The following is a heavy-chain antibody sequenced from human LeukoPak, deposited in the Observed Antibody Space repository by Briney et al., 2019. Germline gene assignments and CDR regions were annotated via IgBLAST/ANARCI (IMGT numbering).Heavy chain of an antibody. V-gene: IGHV3-21*01. Sequence: GGSLRLSCAASGFTFSSYSMNWVRQAPGEGLEWVSSISSSSSYIYYADSVKGRFTISRDNAKNSLYLQMNSLRAEDTAVYYCARDSPVAAAMDYWGQGTLVTVSS. CDR2: ISSSSSYI. CDR1: GFTFSSYS. CDR3: ARDSPVAAAMDY. D-gene: IGHD2-2*01. J-gene: IGHJ4*02.